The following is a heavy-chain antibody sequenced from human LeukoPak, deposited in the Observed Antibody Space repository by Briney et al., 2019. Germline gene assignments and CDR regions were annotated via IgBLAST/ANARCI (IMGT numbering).Heavy chain of an antibody. Sequence: GGSLRLSCAASGFTFSSYGMHWVRQAPGKGLEWVAVISYDGSNKYYADSVKGRFTISRDNSKNTLYLQMNSLRAEDTAVYYCAKSATGRDGYNLPLNWGQGTLVTVSS. D-gene: IGHD5-24*01. CDR1: GFTFSSYG. J-gene: IGHJ4*02. V-gene: IGHV3-30*18. CDR2: ISYDGSNK. CDR3: AKSATGRDGYNLPLN.